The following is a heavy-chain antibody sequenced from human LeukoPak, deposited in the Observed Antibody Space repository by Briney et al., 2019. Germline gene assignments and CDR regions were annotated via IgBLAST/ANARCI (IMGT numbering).Heavy chain of an antibody. CDR2: INHSGST. CDR1: GGSFSGYY. J-gene: IGHJ4*02. Sequence: SETLYLTCAVYGGSFSGYYWSWIRQPPGKGLEWIGEINHSGSTNYNPSLKSRVTISVDTSKNQFSLKLSSVTAADTAVYYCARHRHPLGEWLLPYDYWGQGTLVTVSS. D-gene: IGHD3-3*01. CDR3: ARHRHPLGEWLLPYDY. V-gene: IGHV4-34*01.